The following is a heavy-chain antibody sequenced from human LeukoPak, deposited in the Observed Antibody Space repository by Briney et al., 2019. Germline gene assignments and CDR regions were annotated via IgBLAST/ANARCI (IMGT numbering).Heavy chain of an antibody. Sequence: PGGSLRLSCATSGFTFSSYGMHWVRQAPGKGLEWVAFIRYDGSNKYYADSVKGRFTISRDNSKNTLYLQMNSLRAEDTAVYYCAKCSDSELGISSWFDPWGQGTLVTVSS. V-gene: IGHV3-30*02. CDR3: AKCSDSELGISSWFDP. CDR2: IRYDGSNK. J-gene: IGHJ5*02. D-gene: IGHD7-27*01. CDR1: GFTFSSYG.